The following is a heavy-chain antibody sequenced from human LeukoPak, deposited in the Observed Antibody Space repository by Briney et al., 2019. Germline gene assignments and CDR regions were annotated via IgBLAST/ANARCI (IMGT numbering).Heavy chain of an antibody. J-gene: IGHJ6*03. Sequence: SETLSLTCTVSGGSISSSSYYWGWIRQPPGKGLEWIGSIYYSGSTYYNPSLKSRVTISVDTSKNQFSLKLSSVTAADTAVYYCVGISNRYYYYYMDVWGKGTTVTVSS. V-gene: IGHV4-39*07. CDR3: VGISNRYYYYYMDV. CDR2: IYYSGST. CDR1: GGSISSSSYY. D-gene: IGHD1-14*01.